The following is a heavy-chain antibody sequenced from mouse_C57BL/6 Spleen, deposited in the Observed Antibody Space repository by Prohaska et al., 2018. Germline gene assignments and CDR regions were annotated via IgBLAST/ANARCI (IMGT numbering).Heavy chain of an antibody. V-gene: IGHV1-69*01. CDR2: IDPSDSYT. J-gene: IGHJ4*01. CDR3: ARPVVANYAMDY. CDR1: GYTFTSYW. Sequence: QLQQPESELVLPGASVKLSCKASGYTFTSYWMHWVKQRPGQGLEWIGEIDPSDSYTNYNQKFKGKATLTVDKSSSTAYMQLSSLTSEDSAVYYCARPVVANYAMDYWGQGTSVTVSS. D-gene: IGHD1-1*01.